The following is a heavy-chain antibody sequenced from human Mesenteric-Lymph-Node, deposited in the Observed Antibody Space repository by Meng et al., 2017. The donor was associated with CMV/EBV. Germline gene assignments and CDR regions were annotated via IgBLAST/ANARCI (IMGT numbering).Heavy chain of an antibody. CDR3: ATSSDSSLSAFDI. D-gene: IGHD3-22*01. J-gene: IGHJ3*02. CDR2: IRYSGNT. Sequence: SETLSLTCTVSGGSISSYYWSWIRQPPGKGLEWIGCIRYSGNTNYSPSLKSRVTLSLDTSKNQFSLKLSSVTSADTAVYYCATSSDSSLSAFDIWGQGTMVTVSS. V-gene: IGHV4-59*03. CDR1: GGSISSYY.